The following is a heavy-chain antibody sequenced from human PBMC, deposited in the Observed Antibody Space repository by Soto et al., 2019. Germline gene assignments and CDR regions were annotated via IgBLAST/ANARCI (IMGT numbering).Heavy chain of an antibody. CDR2: IYPGDSDT. Sequence: PGESLKISCKGSGYSFTSYWIGWVRQMPGKGLEWMGIIYPGDSDTRYSPSFQGQVTISADKSISTAYLQWSSLKASDTAMYYCARHAGYSSSWHDTNKWAYYYYYGMDVWGQGTTVTVSS. CDR3: ARHAGYSSSWHDTNKWAYYYYYGMDV. CDR1: GYSFTSYW. V-gene: IGHV5-51*01. D-gene: IGHD6-13*01. J-gene: IGHJ6*02.